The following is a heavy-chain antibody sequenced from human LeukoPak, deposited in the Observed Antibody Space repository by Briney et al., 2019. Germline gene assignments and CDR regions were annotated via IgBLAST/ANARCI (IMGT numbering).Heavy chain of an antibody. D-gene: IGHD3-3*01. J-gene: IGHJ4*02. CDR2: VSYDGSDE. CDR1: GLAFSSYS. Sequence: GGSLRLSCVASGLAFSSYSMHWVRQAPGKGLEWVGVVSYDGSDEYYTDSVKGRFTISRDDSKNTVYLQMNSLRADDTAVYYCTRDFTPEWFDIHWGQGTLVTVS. CDR3: TRDFTPEWFDIH. V-gene: IGHV3-30*04.